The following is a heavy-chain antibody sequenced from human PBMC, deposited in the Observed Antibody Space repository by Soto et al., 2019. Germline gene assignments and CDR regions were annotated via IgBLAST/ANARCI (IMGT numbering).Heavy chain of an antibody. J-gene: IGHJ6*02. D-gene: IGHD2-15*01. CDR3: ASEYCSGCSCYSYYYGMDV. CDR1: GGTFSSYA. Sequence: QVQLVQSGAEVKKPGSSVKVSCKASGGTFSSYAISWVRQAPGQGLEWMGGIIPIFGTANYAQKFQGRVTITADESTSTAYMELSSLRSEDTAVYYCASEYCSGCSCYSYYYGMDVWGQGTTVTVSS. V-gene: IGHV1-69*12. CDR2: IIPIFGTA.